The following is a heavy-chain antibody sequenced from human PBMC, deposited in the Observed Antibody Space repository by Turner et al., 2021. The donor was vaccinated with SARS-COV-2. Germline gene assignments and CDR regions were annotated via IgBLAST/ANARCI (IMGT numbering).Heavy chain of an antibody. D-gene: IGHD3-22*01. V-gene: IGHV3-21*01. J-gene: IGHJ3*02. Sequence: VQLVESGGGVVQPGRSLRLSCAASGFTFSSYSMNWVRQAPGKGLEWVSSISISSTYIYYADSVKGRFTISRDNAKNSLYLQMNSLRAEDTAVYYCARARPAHYYDSSGYYPDALDIWGQGTMVTVSS. CDR3: ARARPAHYYDSSGYYPDALDI. CDR1: GFTFSSYS. CDR2: ISISSTYI.